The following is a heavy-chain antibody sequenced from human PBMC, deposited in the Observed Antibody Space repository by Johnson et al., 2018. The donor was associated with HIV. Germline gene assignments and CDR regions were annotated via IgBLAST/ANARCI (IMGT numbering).Heavy chain of an antibody. CDR3: ARSKDCRGGSCPDGFDI. D-gene: IGHD2-15*01. CDR1: RFTFSNYD. CDR2: IATTGDT. Sequence: VQLVESGGGLVQPGGSLRLSCAASRFTFSNYDMHWVRQPTGKRLEWVSGIATTGDTYYAGSVKGRFTISRENAKNSLYLQLNSLRAGDTAMYYCARSKDCRGGSCPDGFDIWGQGTMVTVSS. V-gene: IGHV3-13*01. J-gene: IGHJ3*02.